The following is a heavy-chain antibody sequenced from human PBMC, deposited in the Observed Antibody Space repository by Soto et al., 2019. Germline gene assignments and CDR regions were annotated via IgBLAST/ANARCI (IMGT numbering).Heavy chain of an antibody. CDR3: AKATKSSSWYYFDY. J-gene: IGHJ4*02. D-gene: IGHD6-13*01. V-gene: IGHV3-9*01. Sequence: GGSLRLSCAASGFTFDDYAMRWVRQAPGKGLEWVSGISGNSGSIGYADSVKGRFTISRDNAKNSLYLQMNSLRAEDTALYYCAKATKSSSWYYFDYWGQGTLVTVSS. CDR2: ISGNSGSI. CDR1: GFTFDDYA.